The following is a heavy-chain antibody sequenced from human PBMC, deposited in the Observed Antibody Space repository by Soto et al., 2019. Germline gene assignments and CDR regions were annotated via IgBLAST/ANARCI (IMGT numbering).Heavy chain of an antibody. D-gene: IGHD4-4*01. CDR1: GGTFSSYA. J-gene: IGHJ4*02. V-gene: IGHV1-69*06. CDR2: IIPIFGTA. Sequence: QVQLVQSGAEVKKPGSSVKVSCKASGGTFSSYAISWVRQAPGQGLEWMGGIIPIFGTANYAQKFQGRVTITADKSTSTAYMELSSLRSEDTAVYYCARVDRDGYNNDYFDYWFQGTLVTVSS. CDR3: ARVDRDGYNNDYFDY.